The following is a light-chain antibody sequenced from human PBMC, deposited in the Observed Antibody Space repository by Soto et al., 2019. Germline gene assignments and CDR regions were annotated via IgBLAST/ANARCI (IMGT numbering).Light chain of an antibody. Sequence: EIEMTQSPATLSVSPGVKATLSCRPSQSVSSDLASYHQKPGKPPSLLIYGASTRATGIPARFSYSGSGTELTLTIHGLQSEDCAVYYCQQYNNWLWTFGQGTKVDIK. CDR3: QQYNNWLWT. CDR1: QSVSSD. V-gene: IGKV3-15*01. CDR2: GAS. J-gene: IGKJ1*01.